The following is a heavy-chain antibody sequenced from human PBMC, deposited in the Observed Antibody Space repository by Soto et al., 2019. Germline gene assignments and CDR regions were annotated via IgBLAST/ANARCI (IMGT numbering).Heavy chain of an antibody. Sequence: ASVKVSCKASGYTFTSYGISWVRQAPGQGLEWMGWISAYNGNTNYAQKLQGRVTMTTDTSTSTAYMELRSLRSDDTAVYYCATVGSIAALGWFDPWGQGTLVTVSS. CDR1: GYTFTSYG. D-gene: IGHD6-25*01. CDR2: ISAYNGNT. CDR3: ATVGSIAALGWFDP. J-gene: IGHJ5*02. V-gene: IGHV1-18*01.